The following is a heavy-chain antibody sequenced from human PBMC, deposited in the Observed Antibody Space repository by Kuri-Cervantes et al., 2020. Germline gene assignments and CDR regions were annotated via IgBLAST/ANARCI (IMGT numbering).Heavy chain of an antibody. CDR1: GGTFNSYA. CDR2: IIPIFGTP. V-gene: IGHV1-69*05. J-gene: IGHJ3*02. CDR3: ARDRGVVTPRAFDI. D-gene: IGHD4-23*01. Sequence: SVKVSCKASGGTFNSYAINWVRQAPGQGLEWVGGIIPIFGTPNFIQKLQGRVTITTDESTSTAYMELSSLRSEDTAVYYCARDRGVVTPRAFDIWGQGTMVTVSS.